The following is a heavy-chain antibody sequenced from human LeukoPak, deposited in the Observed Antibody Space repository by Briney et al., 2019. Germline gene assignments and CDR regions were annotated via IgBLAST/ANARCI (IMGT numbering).Heavy chain of an antibody. CDR1: GYTFTGYY. CDR2: INPNSGGT. D-gene: IGHD3-10*01. J-gene: IGHJ4*02. Sequence: ASVTVSFKASGYTFTGYYMHWVRQAPGQGLEWMGWINPNSGGTNYAQKFQGRVTMTRDTSISTAYMELSRLRSDDTAVYYCARPDYYGSGSQPIDYWGQGTLVTVSS. CDR3: ARPDYYGSGSQPIDY. V-gene: IGHV1-2*02.